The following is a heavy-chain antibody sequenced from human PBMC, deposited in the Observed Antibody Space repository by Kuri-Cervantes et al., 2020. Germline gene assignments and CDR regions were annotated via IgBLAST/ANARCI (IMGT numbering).Heavy chain of an antibody. D-gene: IGHD6-19*01. CDR2: ISSSGSTI. CDR1: GFTFSDYY. CDR3: AKDIVPRAVAGHYYYGMDV. Sequence: GESLKISCAASGFTFSDYYMSWIRQAPGKGLEWVSYISSSGSTIYYADSVKGRFTISRDNAKNSLYLQMNSLRAEDTALYYCAKDIVPRAVAGHYYYGMDVWGQGTTVTVSS. V-gene: IGHV3-11*01. J-gene: IGHJ6*02.